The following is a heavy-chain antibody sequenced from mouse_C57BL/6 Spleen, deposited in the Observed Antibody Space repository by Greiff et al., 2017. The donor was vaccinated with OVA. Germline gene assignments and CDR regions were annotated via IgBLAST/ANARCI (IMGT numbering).Heavy chain of an antibody. CDR3: ARPTVGAHWDVDF. D-gene: IGHD1-1*01. J-gene: IGHJ1*03. CDR2: IYPRSGNT. CDR1: GYTFTSYG. Sequence: QVQLQQSGAELARPGASVKLSCKASGYTFTSYGISWVKQRTGQGLEWIGEIYPRSGNTYYNEKFKGKATLTADKSSSTAYMELRSLTSEDSAVDFGARPTVGAHWDVDFWGKGTTVTVSS. V-gene: IGHV1-81*01.